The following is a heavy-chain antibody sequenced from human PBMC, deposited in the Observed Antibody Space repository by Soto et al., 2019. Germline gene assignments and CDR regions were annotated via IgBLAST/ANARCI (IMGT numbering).Heavy chain of an antibody. CDR3: ARMTVVPAAGYYYYMEV. CDR2: IDWDDDK. CDR1: GFSLSTSGMC. J-gene: IGHJ6*03. V-gene: IGHV2-70*11. Sequence: SGPTLVNPTQTLTLTCTFSGFSLSTSGMCVSWIRQPPGKALEWLARIDWDDDKYYSTSLKTRLTISKDTSKNQVVLTMTNMDPVDTATYYCARMTVVPAAGYYYYMEVWGKGTTVTVSS. D-gene: IGHD2-2*01.